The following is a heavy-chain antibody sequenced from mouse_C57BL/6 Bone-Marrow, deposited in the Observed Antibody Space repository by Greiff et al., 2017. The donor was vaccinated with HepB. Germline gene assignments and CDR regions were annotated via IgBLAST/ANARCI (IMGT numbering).Heavy chain of an antibody. D-gene: IGHD3-2*02. J-gene: IGHJ3*01. V-gene: IGHV2-2*01. Sequence: VQLVESGPGLVQPSQSLSITCTVSGFSLTSYGVHWVRQSPGKGLEWLGVIWSGGSTDYNAAFISRLSISKDNSTSQVFFKMNSLQADDTAIYYCAREGSSGWFAYWGQGTLVTVSA. CDR3: AREGSSGWFAY. CDR2: IWSGGST. CDR1: GFSLTSYG.